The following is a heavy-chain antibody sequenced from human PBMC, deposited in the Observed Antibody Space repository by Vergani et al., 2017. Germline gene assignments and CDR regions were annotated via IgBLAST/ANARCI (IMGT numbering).Heavy chain of an antibody. CDR3: AKGYCNSTSWFLFDY. V-gene: IGHV1-8*01. Sequence: QVQLVQSGAEVKKPGASVKVSCKASGYTFTSYDINWVRQATGQGLEWMGWMNPNSGNTGYAQKFQGGVTMTRNTSISTAYMELDGLRSEDTAVHYCAKGYCNSTSWFLFDYWDQGTLVTVAS. D-gene: IGHD2-2*01. CDR2: MNPNSGNT. J-gene: IGHJ4*02. CDR1: GYTFTSYD.